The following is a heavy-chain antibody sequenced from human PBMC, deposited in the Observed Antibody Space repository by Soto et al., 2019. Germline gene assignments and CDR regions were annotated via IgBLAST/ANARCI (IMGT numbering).Heavy chain of an antibody. CDR1: GGSISSGGYS. CDR3: ARVILVIGYFDY. V-gene: IGHV4-30-2*01. D-gene: IGHD3-9*01. CDR2: IYHSGST. J-gene: IGHJ4*02. Sequence: QLQLQESGSGLVKSSQTLSLTCAVSGGSISSGGYSWSWIRQPPGKGLEWIGYIYHSGSTYYNPSLKSRVTISVDRSKNQFSLKLSSVAAADTAVYYCARVILVIGYFDYWGQGTLVTVSS.